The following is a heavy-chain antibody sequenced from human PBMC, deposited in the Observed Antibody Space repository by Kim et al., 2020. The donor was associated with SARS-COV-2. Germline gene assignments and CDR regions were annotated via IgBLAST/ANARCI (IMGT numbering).Heavy chain of an antibody. CDR2: IIGTGGGGT. CDR3: AKESNYYGSGSYSRRVDYFDY. Sequence: GGSLRLSCAASGFIFSNYVMTWVRQAPEKGLEWVSSIIGTGGGGTYYADSVKGRFIISRDNSKNTLYLQMNSLRAEDTAVYYCAKESNYYGSGSYSRRVDYFDYWGQGALVTVSS. CDR1: GFIFSNYV. V-gene: IGHV3-23*01. D-gene: IGHD3-10*01. J-gene: IGHJ4*02.